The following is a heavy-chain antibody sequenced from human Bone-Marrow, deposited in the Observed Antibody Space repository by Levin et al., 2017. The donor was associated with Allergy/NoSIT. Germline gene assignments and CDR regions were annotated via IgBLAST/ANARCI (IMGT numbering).Heavy chain of an antibody. CDR1: CFLFADSG. D-gene: IGHD6-6*01. Sequence: SLPLSFAVSCFLFADSGMQWVRQAPGKGLEWVAGISWDSGTKGYAESVKGRFIILRDNAKSSLYLQMNHLKPDDTALYYCAKSIVPSTMLGRYYYYGVDVWGQGTTVTVSS. CDR2: ISWDSGTK. V-gene: IGHV3-9*01. J-gene: IGHJ6*02. CDR3: AKSIVPSTMLGRYYYYGVDV.